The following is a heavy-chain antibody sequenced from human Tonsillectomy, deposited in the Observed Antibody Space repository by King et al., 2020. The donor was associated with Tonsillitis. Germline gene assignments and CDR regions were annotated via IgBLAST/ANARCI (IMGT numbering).Heavy chain of an antibody. D-gene: IGHD6-13*01. CDR2: ISYDGSNK. CDR1: GFTFSSYG. V-gene: IGHV3-30*18. Sequence: VQLVESGGGVVQPGRSLRLSCAASGFTFSSYGMHWVRQAPGKGLEWVAVISYDGSNKYYADSVKGRFTISRDNSKNTLYLQMNSLRAEDTAVYYCAKTIGGSGWWAYFDYWGQGTLVTVSS. CDR3: AKTIGGSGWWAYFDY. J-gene: IGHJ4*02.